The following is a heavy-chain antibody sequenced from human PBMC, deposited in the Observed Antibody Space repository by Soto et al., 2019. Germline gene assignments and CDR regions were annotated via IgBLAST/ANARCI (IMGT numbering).Heavy chain of an antibody. V-gene: IGHV3-30*18. D-gene: IGHD6-19*01. CDR2: MSSDGSKE. CDR3: AKVRAVEYGMDV. CDR1: GFTFSSYG. Sequence: QVQLVESGGGVVQPGRSLRLSCAASGFTFSSYGMHWVRQAPGKGLEWVALMSSDGSKEYYVDSVKGRFTISRDNSKNTLYLQMNSLRGEDTAVYYCAKVRAVEYGMDVWGQGTTVTVSS. J-gene: IGHJ6*02.